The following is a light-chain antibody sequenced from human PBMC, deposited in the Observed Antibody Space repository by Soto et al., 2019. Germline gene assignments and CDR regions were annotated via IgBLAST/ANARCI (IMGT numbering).Light chain of an antibody. CDR1: QNISRY. CDR2: GAS. CDR3: HQYNDWPRGT. V-gene: IGKV3-15*01. J-gene: IGKJ1*01. Sequence: EIVMTQSPATLSVSPGERATLSCRASQNISRYLAWYQQKPGQAPRLLIYGASTRATDIPARFSGGGSGTEFTLTIYSLQSEDVGVYYCHQYNDWPRGTFGQGTKVEVK.